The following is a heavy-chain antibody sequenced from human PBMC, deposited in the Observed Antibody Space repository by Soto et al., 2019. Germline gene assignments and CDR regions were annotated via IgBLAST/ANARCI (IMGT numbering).Heavy chain of an antibody. CDR3: ARDFTKSSSWPYYFDY. J-gene: IGHJ4*02. D-gene: IGHD6-13*01. CDR1: GYTFTTYG. V-gene: IGHV1-18*01. Sequence: QVPLVQSGAEVKKPGASVKVSCKASGYTFTTYGISWVRQAPGQGLEWMGWISAYSGSTKFAQKLQSRVTMTTDTSTTTAYMELRSLTSDDTAVYYCARDFTKSSSWPYYFDYWGQGTLVTVSS. CDR2: ISAYSGST.